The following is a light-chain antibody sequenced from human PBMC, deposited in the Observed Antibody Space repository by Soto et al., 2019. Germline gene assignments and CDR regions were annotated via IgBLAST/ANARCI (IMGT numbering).Light chain of an antibody. Sequence: EIVMTQSPATLSVSPGERATRSCRASQSVNNNLAWYQQNPGQAPRLLISYASSRATGIPARFSGSGSGTEFTLTISSLQSEDFAVYYCQQYNNWPLTFGGGTKVEIK. CDR3: QQYNNWPLT. CDR1: QSVNNN. J-gene: IGKJ4*01. CDR2: YAS. V-gene: IGKV3-15*01.